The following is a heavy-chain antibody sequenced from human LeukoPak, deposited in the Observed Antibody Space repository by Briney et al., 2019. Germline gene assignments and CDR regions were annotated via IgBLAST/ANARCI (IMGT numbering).Heavy chain of an antibody. CDR2: INPSGGST. CDR1: GYTFTSYY. CDR3: ASSQPGIAVAGPRETDY. J-gene: IGHJ4*02. Sequence: GASVKVSCKASGYTFTSYYMHWVRQAPGQGLEWMGIINPSGGSTSYAQKFQGRVTMTRDTSTSTVYMELSSLRSEDTAVYYCASSQPGIAVAGPRETDYWGQGTLVTVSS. D-gene: IGHD6-19*01. V-gene: IGHV1-46*01.